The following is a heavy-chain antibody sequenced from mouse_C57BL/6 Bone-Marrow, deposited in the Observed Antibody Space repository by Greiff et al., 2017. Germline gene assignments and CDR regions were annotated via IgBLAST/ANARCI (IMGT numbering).Heavy chain of an antibody. V-gene: IGHV5-17*01. CDR1: GFTFSDYG. Sequence: EVQVVESGGGLVKPGGSLKLSCAASGFTFSDYGMHWVRQAPEKGLEWVAYISSGSSTIYYADTVKGRFTISRDNAKNTLFLQMTRLRSEDTAMYYCASGYYGKRMDYWGQGTSVTVSS. CDR2: ISSGSSTI. D-gene: IGHD2-1*01. CDR3: ASGYYGKRMDY. J-gene: IGHJ4*01.